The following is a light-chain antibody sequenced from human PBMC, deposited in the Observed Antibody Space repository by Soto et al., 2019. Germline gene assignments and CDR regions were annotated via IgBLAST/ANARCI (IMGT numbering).Light chain of an antibody. Sequence: DIQMTQSPASLSVSVGDRVTITCRASQSINNYVNWYLQRPGQAPKLLIRSASTLQRGVPSRFSGSGSRTDFTLTIADLQPDDFGTYYCQQSLTMPITFGHGTRLDIK. V-gene: IGKV1-39*01. J-gene: IGKJ5*01. CDR3: QQSLTMPIT. CDR1: QSINNY. CDR2: SAS.